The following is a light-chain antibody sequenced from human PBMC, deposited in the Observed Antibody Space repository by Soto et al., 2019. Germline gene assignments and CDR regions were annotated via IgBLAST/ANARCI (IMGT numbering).Light chain of an antibody. CDR1: QSVSDTH. V-gene: IGKV3-20*01. CDR2: DAS. CDR3: HQYGTSPQT. Sequence: EIVLTQSPGALSLSPGESATLSCRASQSVSDTHVAWYQQRPGQAPRLLIYDASRRDIGVPDRFIGSGSATDFTLTISGLEPEDFAVYFCHQYGTSPQTVGQGTKVEIK. J-gene: IGKJ1*01.